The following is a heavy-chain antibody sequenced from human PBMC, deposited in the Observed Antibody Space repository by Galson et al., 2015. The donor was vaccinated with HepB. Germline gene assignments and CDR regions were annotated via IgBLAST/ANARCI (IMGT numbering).Heavy chain of an antibody. J-gene: IGHJ5*02. Sequence: SVKVSCKASGYTFTTYFINWVRQAPGQGLQWMGRVSTYNGDTQYAQDLQDRVTMTTDTSTSTAYLELGSLRFDDTAVYYCARGGMATRNWFDPWGQGTLVIVSS. D-gene: IGHD5-12*01. CDR1: GYTFTTYF. CDR3: ARGGMATRNWFDP. V-gene: IGHV1-18*01. CDR2: VSTYNGDT.